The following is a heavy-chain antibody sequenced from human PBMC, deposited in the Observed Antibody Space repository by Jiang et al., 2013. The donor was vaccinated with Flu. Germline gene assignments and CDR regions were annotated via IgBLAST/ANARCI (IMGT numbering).Heavy chain of an antibody. CDR1: GYTFTSYG. V-gene: IGHV1-18*01. CDR3: ARDEKWRYSSSVGEIFDY. D-gene: IGHD6-6*01. J-gene: IGHJ4*02. Sequence: SGAEVKKPGASVKVSCKASGYTFTSYGISWVRQAPGQGLEWMGWISAYNGNTNYAQKLQGRVTMTTDTSTSTAYMELRSLRSDDTAVYYCARDEKWRYSSSVGEIFDYWGQGTLVTVSS. CDR2: ISAYNGNT.